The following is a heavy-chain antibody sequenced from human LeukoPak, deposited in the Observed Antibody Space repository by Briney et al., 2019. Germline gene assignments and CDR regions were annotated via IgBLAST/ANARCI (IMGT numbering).Heavy chain of an antibody. CDR3: ARFLVATGSFDY. J-gene: IGHJ4*02. D-gene: IGHD5-12*01. CDR1: GGTFSSYA. Sequence: SVEVSCKASGGTFSSYAISWVRQAPGQGLEWMGGIIPIFGTANYAQKFQGRVTITADESTSTAYMELSSLRSEDTAVYYCARFLVATGSFDYWGQGTLVTVSS. CDR2: IIPIFGTA. V-gene: IGHV1-69*01.